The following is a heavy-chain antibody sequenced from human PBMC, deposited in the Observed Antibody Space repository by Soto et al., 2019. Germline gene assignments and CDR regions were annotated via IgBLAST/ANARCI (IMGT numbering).Heavy chain of an antibody. CDR2: ISYDGSNK. J-gene: IGHJ6*02. V-gene: IGHV3-30-3*01. D-gene: IGHD6-19*01. CDR3: AREGRSSGCYYYYGMDV. Sequence: GGSLRLSCAASGFTFSSYAMHWVRQAPGKGMEWVAVISYDGSNKYYADSVKGRFTISRDNSKNTLYLQMNSLRAEDTAVYYCAREGRSSGCYYYYGMDVWGQGTTVTVSS. CDR1: GFTFSSYA.